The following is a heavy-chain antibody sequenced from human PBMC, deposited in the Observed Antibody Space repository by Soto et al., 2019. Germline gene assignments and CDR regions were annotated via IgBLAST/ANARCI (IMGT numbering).Heavy chain of an antibody. D-gene: IGHD6-6*01. CDR3: ATSTRYSSSSRY. V-gene: IGHV3-11*01. CDR1: GFTFSDYY. Sequence: GGSLRLSCAASGFTFSDYYMSWIRQAPGKGLEWVSYISSSGSTIYYADSVKGRFTISRDNAKNSLYLQMNSLRAEDTAVYYCATSTRYSSSSRYWGQGTLVTVSS. CDR2: ISSSGSTI. J-gene: IGHJ4*02.